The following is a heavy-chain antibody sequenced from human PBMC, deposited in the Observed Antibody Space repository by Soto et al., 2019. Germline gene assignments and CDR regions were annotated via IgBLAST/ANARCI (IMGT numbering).Heavy chain of an antibody. CDR1: GGSISSYY. J-gene: IGHJ4*02. V-gene: IGHV4-59*06. CDR2: IYYSGST. Sequence: SETLSLTCTVSGGSISSYYWSWIRQHPGKGLEWIGYIYYSGSTYYNPSLKSRVTISVDTSKNQFSLKLSSVTAADTAVYYCARVSVEMAPAFDYWGQGTLVTVSS. CDR3: ARVSVEMAPAFDY. D-gene: IGHD2-2*01.